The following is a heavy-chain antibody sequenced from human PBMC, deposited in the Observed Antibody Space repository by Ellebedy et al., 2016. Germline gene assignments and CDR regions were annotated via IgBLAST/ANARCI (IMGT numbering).Heavy chain of an antibody. Sequence: ASVKVSCKASGYTFTSYYMHWVRQAPGQGLEWMGIINPSGGSTSYAQKFQGRVTMTRDTSTSTVYMELSSLRSEDTAVYYCARDLTRDGYNYVFDYWGQGTLVTVSS. CDR1: GYTFTSYY. D-gene: IGHD5-24*01. V-gene: IGHV1-46*01. CDR2: INPSGGST. J-gene: IGHJ4*02. CDR3: ARDLTRDGYNYVFDY.